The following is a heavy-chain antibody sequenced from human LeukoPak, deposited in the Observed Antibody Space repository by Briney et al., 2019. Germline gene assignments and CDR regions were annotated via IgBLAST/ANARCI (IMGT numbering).Heavy chain of an antibody. V-gene: IGHV3-30*02. CDR1: GFTFSSYG. CDR3: AKAKYSSSWAFDY. J-gene: IGHJ4*02. Sequence: SCAASGFTFSSYGMHWVRQAPGKGLEWVAFIRYDGSNKYYADSVKGRFTISRDNSKNTLYLQMNSLRAEDTAVYYCAKAKYSSSWAFDYWGQGTLVTVSS. CDR2: IRYDGSNK. D-gene: IGHD6-13*01.